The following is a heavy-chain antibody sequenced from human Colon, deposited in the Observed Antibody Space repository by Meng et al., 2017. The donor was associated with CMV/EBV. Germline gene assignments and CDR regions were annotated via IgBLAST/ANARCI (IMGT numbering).Heavy chain of an antibody. CDR1: GGTFSSYA. Sequence: SVNVSCKASGGTFSSYAISWVRQAPGQGLEWMGGIIPILGIANYAQKFQGRVTITADKSTSTAYMELSSLRSEDTAVYYCARIPCSSTSCYRYYYYGMDVWGQGTTVTVSS. J-gene: IGHJ6*02. V-gene: IGHV1-69*10. CDR3: ARIPCSSTSCYRYYYYGMDV. CDR2: IIPILGIA. D-gene: IGHD2-2*01.